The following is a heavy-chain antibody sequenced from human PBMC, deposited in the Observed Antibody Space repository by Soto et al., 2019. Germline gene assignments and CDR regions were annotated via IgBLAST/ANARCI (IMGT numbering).Heavy chain of an antibody. D-gene: IGHD3-16*02. CDR1: GYIFENYA. CDR3: ARHLYDYVWGSYRH. J-gene: IGHJ4*02. Sequence: QVQLVQSGAEVKETGSSVKVSCKSSGYIFENYAVTWLRQAPGQGLEWMGGIIPVFGTPDYSQKFRGRVTITADESTSTVYMELRSLTSEDTAVYYCARHLYDYVWGSYRHWGQGTLVTVSS. CDR2: IIPVFGTP. V-gene: IGHV1-69*01.